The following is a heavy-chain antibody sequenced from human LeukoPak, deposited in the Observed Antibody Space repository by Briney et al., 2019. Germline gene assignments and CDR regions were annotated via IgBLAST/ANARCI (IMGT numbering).Heavy chain of an antibody. D-gene: IGHD1-26*01. J-gene: IGHJ6*03. CDR1: GYTFTGYY. V-gene: IGHV1-2*02. CDR3: AREIIGGSKIYYYYYMDV. CDR2: INPNSGGT. Sequence: GASVKVSCKASGYTFTGYYMHWVRQAPGQWLEWMGWINPNSGGTNYAQKFQGRVTMTRDTSISTAYMELSRLRSDDTAVYYCAREIIGGSKIYYYYYMDVWGKGTTVTVSS.